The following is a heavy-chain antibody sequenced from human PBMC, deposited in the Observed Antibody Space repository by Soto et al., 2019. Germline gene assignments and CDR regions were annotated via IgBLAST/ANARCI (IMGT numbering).Heavy chain of an antibody. CDR2: IIPILGIA. D-gene: IGHD4-4*01. CDR1: GGTFSSYT. J-gene: IGHJ6*03. CDR3: AREREYSNYTYYYYYYMDV. Sequence: ASVKVSCKASGGTFSSYTISWVRQAPGQGLEWMGRIIPILGIANYAQKFQGRVTITADKSTSTAYMELSSLRSEDTAVYYCAREREYSNYTYYYYYYMDVWGKGTTVTVSS. V-gene: IGHV1-69*04.